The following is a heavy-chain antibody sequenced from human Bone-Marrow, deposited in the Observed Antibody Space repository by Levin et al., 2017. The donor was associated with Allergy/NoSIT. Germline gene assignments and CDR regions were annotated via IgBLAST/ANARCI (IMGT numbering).Heavy chain of an antibody. CDR3: ASWGITMISGAFDI. V-gene: IGHV4-61*01. D-gene: IGHD3-22*01. CDR2: VYYSGST. CDR1: GGSITTTYTYY. J-gene: IGHJ3*02. Sequence: SETLSLTCTVSGGSITTTYTYYWSWIRQPPGKGLEWIGFVYYSGSTNYDPSLKSRVTISVDTSKNQFSLKLNSVTAADTAVYYCASWGITMISGAFDIWGQGTMVSVSS.